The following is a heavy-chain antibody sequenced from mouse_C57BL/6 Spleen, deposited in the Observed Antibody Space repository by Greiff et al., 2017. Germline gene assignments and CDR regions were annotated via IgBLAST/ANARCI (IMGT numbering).Heavy chain of an antibody. J-gene: IGHJ3*01. CDR3: ARDGAPYDYEFAY. V-gene: IGHV3-6*01. Sequence: EVKLQESGPGLVKPSQSLSLTCSVTGYSITSGYYWNWIRQFPGNKLEWMGYISYDGSNNYNPSLKNRISITRDTSKNQFFLKLNSVTTEDTATYYCARDGAPYDYEFAYWGQGTLVTVSA. D-gene: IGHD2-4*01. CDR1: GYSITSGYY. CDR2: ISYDGSN.